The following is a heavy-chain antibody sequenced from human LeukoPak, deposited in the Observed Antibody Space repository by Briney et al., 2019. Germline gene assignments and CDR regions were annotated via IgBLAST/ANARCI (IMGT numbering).Heavy chain of an antibody. CDR2: ISSSSSYI. V-gene: IGHV3-21*01. Sequence: PGGSLRLSCAASGFTFSSYRMNWVRQAPGKGLEWVSSISSSSSYIYYADSVKGRFTISRDNAKNSLYLQMNSLRAEDTAVYYCASGVAAYQSVDYWGQGTLVTVSS. D-gene: IGHD3-16*01. CDR1: GFTFSSYR. J-gene: IGHJ4*02. CDR3: ASGVAAYQSVDY.